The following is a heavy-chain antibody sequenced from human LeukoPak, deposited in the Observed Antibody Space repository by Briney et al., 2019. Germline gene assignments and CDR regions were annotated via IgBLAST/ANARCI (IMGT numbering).Heavy chain of an antibody. V-gene: IGHV3-11*01. CDR2: ISSSGSTI. D-gene: IGHD2-2*01. J-gene: IGHJ6*02. CDR3: AREAPPPVVPAAPYYYYYGMDV. Sequence: GGSLRLSCAASGFTFSDYYMSWIRQAPGKGLEWVSYISSSGSTIYYADSVKGRSTISRDNAKNSLYLQMNSLRAEDTAVYYCAREAPPPVVPAAPYYYYYGMDVWGQGTTVTVSS. CDR1: GFTFSDYY.